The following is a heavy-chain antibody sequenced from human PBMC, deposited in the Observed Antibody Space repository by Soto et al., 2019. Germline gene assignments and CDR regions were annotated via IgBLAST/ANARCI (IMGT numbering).Heavy chain of an antibody. CDR3: VRPDSTGYCGN. CDR2: INPADSDT. CDR1: GYSFTSYW. Sequence: PGESLKISCQASGYSFTSYWIGWVRQMPGKGPEWTGIINPADSDTRYSPSFQGQVTMSVDKSINTVYLQWSSLKASDTAMYYCVRPDSTGYCGNLGRGNMVAVSS. D-gene: IGHD3-22*01. J-gene: IGHJ4*02. V-gene: IGHV5-51*01.